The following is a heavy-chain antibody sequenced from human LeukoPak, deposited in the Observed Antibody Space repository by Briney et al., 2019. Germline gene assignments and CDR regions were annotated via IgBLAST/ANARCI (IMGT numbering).Heavy chain of an antibody. Sequence: GASVKVSCKASGYTFTSYDINWVRQATGQELEWMGWMNPNSGNTGYAQKFQGRVTMTRNTSISTAYMELSSLRSEDTAVYYCATSYGIAAAGKDDYWGQGTLVTVSS. CDR2: MNPNSGNT. J-gene: IGHJ4*02. V-gene: IGHV1-8*01. D-gene: IGHD6-13*01. CDR1: GYTFTSYD. CDR3: ATSYGIAAAGKDDY.